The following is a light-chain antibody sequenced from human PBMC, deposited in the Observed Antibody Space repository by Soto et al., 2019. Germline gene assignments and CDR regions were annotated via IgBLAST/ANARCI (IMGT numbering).Light chain of an antibody. CDR2: DVT. J-gene: IGLJ2*01. V-gene: IGLV2-14*01. CDR3: SSQGSSSTLI. Sequence: QSALTQPASVSGSPGQSITISCTGTSSDVGYYNYVSWYQQHPGKAPKLMIYDVTNRPSGVSNRFSGSKSGNTASLTISGLQAEDEADYYCSSQGSSSTLIFGGGTKLTV. CDR1: SSDVGYYNY.